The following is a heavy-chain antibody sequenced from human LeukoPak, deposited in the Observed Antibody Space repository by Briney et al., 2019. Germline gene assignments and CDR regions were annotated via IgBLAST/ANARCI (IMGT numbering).Heavy chain of an antibody. V-gene: IGHV3-30*03. D-gene: IGHD6-13*01. CDR2: ISYDGSNK. J-gene: IGHJ4*02. Sequence: AGGSLRLSCAASGFTFSSYSMNWVRQAPGKGLEWVAVISYDGSNKYYADSVKGRFTISRDNSKNTLYLQMNSLRAEDTAVYYCGSSQYSSSWYYFDYWGQGTLVTVSS. CDR1: GFTFSSYS. CDR3: GSSQYSSSWYYFDY.